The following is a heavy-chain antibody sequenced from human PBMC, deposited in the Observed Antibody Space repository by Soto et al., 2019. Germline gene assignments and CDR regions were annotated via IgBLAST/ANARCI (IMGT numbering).Heavy chain of an antibody. CDR3: AREGAGDFRYAFDI. CDR2: IYSGGST. D-gene: IGHD7-27*01. J-gene: IGHJ3*02. CDR1: GFTVSSNY. Sequence: GVSLRLSCAASGFTVSSNYMSWVRQAPGKGLEWVSVIYSGGSTYYADSVKGRFTISRDNSKNTLYLQMNSLRAEDTAVYYCAREGAGDFRYAFDIWGQGTMVTVSS. V-gene: IGHV3-66*01.